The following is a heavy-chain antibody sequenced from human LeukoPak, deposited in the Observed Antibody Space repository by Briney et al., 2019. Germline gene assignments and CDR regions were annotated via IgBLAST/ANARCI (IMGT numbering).Heavy chain of an antibody. V-gene: IGHV4-59*08. CDR2: IYHSGST. J-gene: IGHJ5*02. CDR3: ARQRLWFGEPNWFDP. D-gene: IGHD3-10*01. Sequence: SETLSLTCTVSGGSISSYYWSWIRQPPGKGLEWIGYIYHSGSTYYNSSLKSRVTISVDRSKNQFSLKLSSVTAADTAVYYCARQRLWFGEPNWFDPWGQGTLVTVSS. CDR1: GGSISSYY.